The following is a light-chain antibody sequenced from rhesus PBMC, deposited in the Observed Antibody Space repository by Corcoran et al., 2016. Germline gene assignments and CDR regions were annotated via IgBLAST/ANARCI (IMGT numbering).Light chain of an antibody. Sequence: DIQMTQSPSSLSTSVGDRVTFTCRASQAIGSFLNWYQQKPGKALKFLIFCANLLESGVPSRFVGSGSGTAFTLTSSSLRPDGFATSYCQQFNSLPFTVGPGTKLDI. CDR3: QQFNSLPFT. CDR1: QAIGSF. J-gene: IGKJ3*01. V-gene: IGKV1-32*01. CDR2: CAN.